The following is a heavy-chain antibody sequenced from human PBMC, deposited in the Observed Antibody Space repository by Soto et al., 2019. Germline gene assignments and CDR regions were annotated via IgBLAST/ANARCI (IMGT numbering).Heavy chain of an antibody. CDR3: ARVARVGATAWYFDY. CDR1: GYTFTSYY. CDR2: INPSGGST. Sequence: QVQLVQSGAEVKKPGASVKVSCKASGYTFTSYYMHLVRQAPGQGLEWMGIINPSGGSTSYAQKFQGRVTMTRDTSTSTVYMELSSLRSEDTAVYYCARVARVGATAWYFDYWGQGTLVTVSS. J-gene: IGHJ4*02. D-gene: IGHD1-26*01. V-gene: IGHV1-46*01.